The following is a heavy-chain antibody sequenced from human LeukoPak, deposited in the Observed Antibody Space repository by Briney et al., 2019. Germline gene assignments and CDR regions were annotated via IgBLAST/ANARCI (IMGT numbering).Heavy chain of an antibody. CDR3: ARHTDIAPLSSLKY. CDR2: IFYSGRT. CDR1: GPSITSYY. V-gene: IGHV4-59*08. D-gene: IGHD6-13*01. J-gene: IGHJ4*02. Sequence: SETLSLTCTVSGPSITSYYWRWIRPTPGKGMEWIGAIFYSGRTNYNPSLKSRVTISVDTSKNQFSLKLSSVTAGDTAVYYCARHTDIAPLSSLKYWGQGTLVSVSS.